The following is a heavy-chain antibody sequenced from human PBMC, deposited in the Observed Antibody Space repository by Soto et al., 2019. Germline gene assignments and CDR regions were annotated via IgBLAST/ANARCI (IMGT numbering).Heavy chain of an antibody. CDR3: ARSIVVVTALDY. Sequence: SVKVSCKASGGTFSSYTISWVRQAPGQRFEWMGRIIPINGKAKYAQKFQGRVTITGDTSTSTAYMELSSLRSEDTAVYYCARSIVVVTALDYWGQGTLVTVSS. J-gene: IGHJ4*02. CDR1: GGTFSSYT. CDR2: IIPINGKA. D-gene: IGHD2-21*02. V-gene: IGHV1-69*02.